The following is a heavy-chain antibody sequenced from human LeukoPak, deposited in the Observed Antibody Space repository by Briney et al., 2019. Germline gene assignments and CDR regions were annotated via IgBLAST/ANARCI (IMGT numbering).Heavy chain of an antibody. CDR3: ARGQWLASNWFDP. Sequence: SETLSLTCTVSGGSISSYYWSWIRQPPGKGLEWIGYIYYSGSTNYNPSLKSRVTISVDTSKNQFSLKLSSVTAADTAVYYCARGQWLASNWFDPWGQGTLVTVSS. J-gene: IGHJ5*02. V-gene: IGHV4-59*12. CDR1: GGSISSYY. CDR2: IYYSGST. D-gene: IGHD6-19*01.